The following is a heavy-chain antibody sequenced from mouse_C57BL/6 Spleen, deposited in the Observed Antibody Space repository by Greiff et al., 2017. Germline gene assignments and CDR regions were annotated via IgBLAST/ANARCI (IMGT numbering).Heavy chain of an antibody. CDR1: GYTFTSYW. D-gene: IGHD2-4*01. V-gene: IGHV1-69*01. CDR2: IDPSDSYT. Sequence: QVQLQQPGAELVMPGASVKLSCKASGYTFTSYWMHWVKQRPGQGLEWIGEIDPSDSYTNYNQKFKGKSTLTVDKSSSTAYMQLSSLTSVNSAVYYSARGGYYDYDGAMDYGGQGTSVTVSS. J-gene: IGHJ4*01. CDR3: ARGGYYDYDGAMDY.